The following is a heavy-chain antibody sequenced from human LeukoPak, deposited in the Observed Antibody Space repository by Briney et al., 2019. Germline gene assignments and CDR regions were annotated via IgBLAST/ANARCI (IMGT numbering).Heavy chain of an antibody. Sequence: ASVKVSCKASGYTFTGYYMHWVRQAPGQGLEWMGWISAYNGNTNYAQKLQGRVTMTRGTSISTAYMELSSLRSEDTAVYYCARGGYSYGLRIHFDYWGQGTLVTVSS. CDR2: ISAYNGNT. D-gene: IGHD5-18*01. CDR1: GYTFTGYY. V-gene: IGHV1-2*02. CDR3: ARGGYSYGLRIHFDY. J-gene: IGHJ4*02.